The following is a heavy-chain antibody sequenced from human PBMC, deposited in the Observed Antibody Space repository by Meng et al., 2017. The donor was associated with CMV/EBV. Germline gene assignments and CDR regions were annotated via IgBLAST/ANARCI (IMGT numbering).Heavy chain of an antibody. CDR3: AAELVADYYYYYGMDV. V-gene: IGHV3-48*03. Sequence: GESLKISCAASGFTFSSYEMNWVRQAPGKGLEWVSYISSSGSTIYYADSVKGRFTISRDNAKNSLYLQMHSLRAEDTAVYYCAAELVADYYYYYGMDVWGQGTTVTVSS. D-gene: IGHD2-8*02. CDR2: ISSSGSTI. J-gene: IGHJ6*02. CDR1: GFTFSSYE.